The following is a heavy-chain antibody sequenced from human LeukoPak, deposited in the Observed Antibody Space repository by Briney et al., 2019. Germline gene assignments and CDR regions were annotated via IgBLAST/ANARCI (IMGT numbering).Heavy chain of an antibody. Sequence: GGSLRLSCAASGFTVSNNYMIWVRQAPGKGLEWVSVIYNDGSTFYADSVKGRFTISRDNSKNTLYLQMNSLRAEDTAVYYCARELREYCSTTSCPLVHWGQGTLVTVSS. D-gene: IGHD2-2*01. CDR1: GFTVSNNY. CDR3: ARELREYCSTTSCPLVH. CDR2: IYNDGST. J-gene: IGHJ4*02. V-gene: IGHV3-66*02.